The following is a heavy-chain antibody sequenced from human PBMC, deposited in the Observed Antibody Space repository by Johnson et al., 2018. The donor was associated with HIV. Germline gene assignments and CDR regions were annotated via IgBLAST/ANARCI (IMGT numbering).Heavy chain of an antibody. CDR2: ISSSGSTI. Sequence: QVQLVESGGGLVKPGGSPRLSCAASGFTFSDYYMSWIRQAPGKGLEWVSYISSSGSTIYYADSVKGRFTISRDNAKKSQYLQMNRLRAEDTAVYYCAREVRYTSWSFDIWGQGTMVTVSS. V-gene: IGHV3-11*04. CDR1: GFTFSDYY. J-gene: IGHJ3*02. CDR3: AREVRYTSWSFDI. D-gene: IGHD6-19*01.